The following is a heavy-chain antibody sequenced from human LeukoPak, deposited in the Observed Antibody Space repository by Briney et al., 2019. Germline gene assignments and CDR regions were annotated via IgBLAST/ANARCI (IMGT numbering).Heavy chain of an antibody. Sequence: PSETLSLTCTVSGGSISSSSYYWGWIRQPPGKGLEWIGSIYYSGSTYYNPSLKSRVTISVDTSKNQFSLKLTSVTAADTAVYYCARTYSNSWPRSWFDPWGQGTLVTVSS. J-gene: IGHJ5*02. CDR3: ARTYSNSWPRSWFDP. D-gene: IGHD6-13*01. CDR1: GGSISSSSYY. V-gene: IGHV4-39*01. CDR2: IYYSGST.